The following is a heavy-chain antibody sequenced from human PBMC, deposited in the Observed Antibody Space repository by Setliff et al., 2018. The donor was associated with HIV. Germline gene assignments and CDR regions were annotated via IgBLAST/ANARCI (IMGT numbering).Heavy chain of an antibody. CDR3: AKDQQWLLLDY. J-gene: IGHJ4*02. Sequence: GGSLRLSCAASDLTVSNNYMSWVRQAPGKGLELVSIIYTGGSTFYGDSVKDRFTISRDNSNNTLFLHMNSPRAEDTAVYYCAKDQQWLLLDYWGQGTLVTVSS. D-gene: IGHD6-19*01. CDR1: DLTVSNNY. CDR2: IYTGGST. V-gene: IGHV3-53*01.